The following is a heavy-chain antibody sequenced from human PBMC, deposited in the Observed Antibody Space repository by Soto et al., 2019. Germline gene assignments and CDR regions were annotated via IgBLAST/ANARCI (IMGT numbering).Heavy chain of an antibody. D-gene: IGHD3-3*01. J-gene: IGHJ5*02. CDR3: ARVRDWFDP. CDR2: IDHSGYT. Sequence: SETLSRTCAVYGGSFRGYYWNWIRQPPGKGLEWIGEIDHSGYTNYNPSLKSRVTISVDTSKNQFSLRLTSVTAADTAVYYCARVRDWFDPWGQGTLVTVSS. V-gene: IGHV4-34*01. CDR1: GGSFRGYY.